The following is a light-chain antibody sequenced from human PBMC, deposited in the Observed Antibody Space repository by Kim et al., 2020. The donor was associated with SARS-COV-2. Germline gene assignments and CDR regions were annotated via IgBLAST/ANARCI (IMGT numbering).Light chain of an antibody. CDR2: EDN. V-gene: IGLV6-57*01. CDR1: SGSIASNY. J-gene: IGLJ2*01. CDR3: QSYDSSSVI. Sequence: LTQPHSVSESPGKTVTISCTRSSGSIASNYVQWYQQRPGSSPIIVIYEDNQRPSGVPDRFSGSIDSSSNSASLTISGLKTEDEADYYCQSYDSSSVIFGGGTQLTVL.